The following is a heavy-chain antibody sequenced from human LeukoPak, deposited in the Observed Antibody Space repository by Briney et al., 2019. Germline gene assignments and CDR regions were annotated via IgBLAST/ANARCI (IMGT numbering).Heavy chain of an antibody. Sequence: PSETLSLTCTVSGGSISTSSYYWGWVRQPPGKGLEWIGNIFYSGSTNYNPSLKSRVTISVDTSKNQCSLKLSSVTAADTAVYYCARQQDGYGSGRPFDYWGQGTLVTVSS. CDR2: IFYSGST. D-gene: IGHD3-10*01. J-gene: IGHJ4*02. V-gene: IGHV4-39*01. CDR3: ARQQDGYGSGRPFDY. CDR1: GGSISTSSYY.